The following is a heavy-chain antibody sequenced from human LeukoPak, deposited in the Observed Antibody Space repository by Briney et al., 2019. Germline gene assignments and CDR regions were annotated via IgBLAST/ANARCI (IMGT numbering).Heavy chain of an antibody. CDR3: ARKENILTGYYDH. D-gene: IGHD3-9*01. CDR2: ISSDSNYI. J-gene: IGHJ5*02. CDR1: GFTFSSYS. Sequence: GGSLRLSCAASGFTFSSYSMNWVRQAPGKGLEWVSSISSDSNYIYYADSVKGRFTISRDNAWNSLYLQMNSLRAEDTAVYYCARKENILTGYYDHWGQGTLVTVSS. V-gene: IGHV3-21*01.